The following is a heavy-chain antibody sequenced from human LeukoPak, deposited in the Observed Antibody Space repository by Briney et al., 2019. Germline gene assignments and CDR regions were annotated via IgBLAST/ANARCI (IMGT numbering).Heavy chain of an antibody. CDR2: IKKDGSDK. CDR3: ARDSLIQYGSGSYWGFDY. CDR1: GFIFSNYW. D-gene: IGHD3-10*01. Sequence: GGSLRLSCAASGFIFSNYWMSWVRQAPGKGPEWVVDIKKDGSDKYYVGSVKGRFTISRDNAKNSLYLQMNSLRAEDTAVYYCARDSLIQYGSGSYWGFDYWGQGILVTVSS. V-gene: IGHV3-7*03. J-gene: IGHJ4*02.